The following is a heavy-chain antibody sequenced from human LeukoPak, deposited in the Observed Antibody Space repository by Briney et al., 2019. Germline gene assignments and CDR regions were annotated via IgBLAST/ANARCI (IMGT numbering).Heavy chain of an antibody. D-gene: IGHD6-13*01. J-gene: IGHJ6*02. Sequence: GGSLRLSCAASGFTFSSYGLHWVGQAPGKGLEWVAVIWYDGSNKYYADSVKGRFTISRDNSKNTLYLQMNSLRAEDTAVYYCARITQQLYYYYGMDVWGQGTTVTVSS. CDR1: GFTFSSYG. V-gene: IGHV3-33*01. CDR2: IWYDGSNK. CDR3: ARITQQLYYYYGMDV.